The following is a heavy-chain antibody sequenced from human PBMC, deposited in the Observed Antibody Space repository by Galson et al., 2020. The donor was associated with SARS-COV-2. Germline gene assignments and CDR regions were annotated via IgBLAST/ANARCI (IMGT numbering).Heavy chain of an antibody. CDR2: IYYSGST. Sequence: SETLSLTCTVSGSSISSGDYYWSWIRQPPGKGLEWIGYIYYSGSTYYNPSLKSRVTISVDTSKNQFSLKLSSVTAADTAVYYCARSPRSRITIFGVVAHFDYWGQGTLVTVSS. CDR1: GSSISSGDYY. D-gene: IGHD3-3*01. J-gene: IGHJ4*02. CDR3: ARSPRSRITIFGVVAHFDY. V-gene: IGHV4-30-4*01.